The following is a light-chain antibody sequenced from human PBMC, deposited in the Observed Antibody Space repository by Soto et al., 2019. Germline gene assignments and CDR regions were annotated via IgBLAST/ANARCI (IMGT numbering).Light chain of an antibody. CDR3: FSHRGGDSHV. V-gene: IGLV1-44*01. CDR1: SSNIGSNT. Sequence: QSVLTQPPSASGTPGQRVTISCSGSSSNIGSNTVDWYQQLPGTAPKLLIYSNNQRPSGVPDRFSGSKSGTSASLAISGLQSEDEADYYCFSHRGGDSHVFGTGTKVTVL. CDR2: SNN. J-gene: IGLJ1*01.